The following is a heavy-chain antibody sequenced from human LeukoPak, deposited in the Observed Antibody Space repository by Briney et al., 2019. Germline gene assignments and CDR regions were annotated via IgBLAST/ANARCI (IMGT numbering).Heavy chain of an antibody. CDR3: ARGPRNWFDP. V-gene: IGHV1-69*05. CDR1: GGTFSSYA. J-gene: IGHJ5*02. Sequence: GASVEVSCKASGGTFSSYAISWVRQAPGQGLEWMGGIIPIFGTANYAQKFQGRVTITTDESTSTAYMELSSLRSEDTAVYYCARGPRNWFDPWGQGTLVTVSS. CDR2: IIPIFGTA.